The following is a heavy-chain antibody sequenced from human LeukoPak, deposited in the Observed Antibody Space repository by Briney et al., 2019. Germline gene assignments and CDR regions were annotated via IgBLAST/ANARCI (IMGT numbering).Heavy chain of an antibody. CDR3: ARDWTTVINSVWFDP. CDR1: GGTFSSYA. J-gene: IGHJ5*02. V-gene: IGHV1-69*13. D-gene: IGHD4-23*01. Sequence: PMASVKVSCKASGGTFSSYAISWVRQAPGQGLEWMGGIIPIFGTANYAQKFQGRVTITADESTSTAYMELSSLRSEDTAVYYCARDWTTVINSVWFDPWGQGTLVTVSS. CDR2: IIPIFGTA.